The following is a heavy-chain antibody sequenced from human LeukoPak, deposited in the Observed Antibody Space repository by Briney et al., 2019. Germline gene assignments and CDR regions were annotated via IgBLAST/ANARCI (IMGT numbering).Heavy chain of an antibody. CDR3: ASIWSGGWYEDY. CDR1: SDSISGYY. V-gene: IGHV4-59*12. D-gene: IGHD6-19*01. Sequence: SETLSLTCTVSSDSISGYYWSWIRQPPGKGLEWLGYIYSSGSTNYNPSLKSRVTISVDKSKNQFSLKLSSVTAADTAVYYCASIWSGGWYEDYWGQGTLVTVSS. CDR2: IYSSGST. J-gene: IGHJ4*02.